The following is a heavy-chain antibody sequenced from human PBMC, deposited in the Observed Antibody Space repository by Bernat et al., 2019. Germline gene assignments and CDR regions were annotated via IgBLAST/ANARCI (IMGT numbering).Heavy chain of an antibody. D-gene: IGHD6-6*01. J-gene: IGHJ4*02. CDR1: GFSLSTSGMC. CDR2: IDWDDDK. V-gene: IGHV2-70*15. CDR3: ARMEYSSWRRHFDY. Sequence: QVTLRESGPALVKPTQTLTLTCTFSGFSLSTSGMCVSWIRQPPGKALEWLARIDWDDDKYYSTSLKTRLTISKDTTKNQVVLTMTNMDPVDTATYYCARMEYSSWRRHFDYWGQGTLVTVSS.